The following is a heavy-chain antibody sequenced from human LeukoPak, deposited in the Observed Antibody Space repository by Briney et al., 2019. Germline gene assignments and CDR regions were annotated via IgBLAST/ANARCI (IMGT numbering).Heavy chain of an antibody. V-gene: IGHV4-61*02. CDR2: IYTSGST. CDR3: ASTSGSYVSAFDI. D-gene: IGHD1-26*01. Sequence: SQTLSLTCTVSGGSISSGSYYWSWIRQPAGKGLEWIGRIYTSGSTNYNPSLKSRVTISVDTSKNQFSLKLSSVTAADTAVYYCASTSGSYVSAFDIWGQGTVVTVSS. CDR1: GGSISSGSYY. J-gene: IGHJ3*02.